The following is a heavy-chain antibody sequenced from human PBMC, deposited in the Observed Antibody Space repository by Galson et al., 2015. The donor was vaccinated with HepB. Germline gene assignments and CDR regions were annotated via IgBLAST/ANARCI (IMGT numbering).Heavy chain of an antibody. D-gene: IGHD5-24*01. J-gene: IGHJ4*02. CDR1: GFTFSSYG. CDR3: AKDRPRDGYNIFDY. V-gene: IGHV3-30*18. Sequence: SLRLSCAASGFTFSSYGMHWVRQAPGKGLEWVAVISYDGSNKYYADSVKGRFTISRDNSKNTLYLQMNSLRAEDTAVYYCAKDRPRDGYNIFDYWGQGTLVTASS. CDR2: ISYDGSNK.